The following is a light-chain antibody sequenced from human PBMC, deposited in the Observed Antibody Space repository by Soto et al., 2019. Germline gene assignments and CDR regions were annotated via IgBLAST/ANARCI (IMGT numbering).Light chain of an antibody. CDR3: AAWDDSLNGVV. CDR2: TDN. CDR1: SSNIGGNT. Sequence: SVLTQPPSASGTPGQRVTISCSGSSSNIGGNTVSWYQQLPGTAPKLLIYTDNQRPSGVPDRFSGSKSGTSASLAISGLQSEDEADYYCAAWDDSLNGVVFGGGTKLTVL. V-gene: IGLV1-44*01. J-gene: IGLJ2*01.